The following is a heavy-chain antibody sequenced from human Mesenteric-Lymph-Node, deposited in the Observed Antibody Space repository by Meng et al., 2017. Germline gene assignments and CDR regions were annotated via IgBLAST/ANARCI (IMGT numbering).Heavy chain of an antibody. CDR1: GGSFSGNY. D-gene: IGHD3-10*01. CDR3: ARRRGGSGRDC. Sequence: WGAGLFKLSESPALTLRVVGGSFSGNYWSWIRQPPGKGLEWLGEINHSGSTNYTPSLKSRVTLSVDTSKNQFSLMLTSVTATDTAVYYCARRRGGSGRDCWGQGTLVTVSS. J-gene: IGHJ4*02. CDR2: INHSGST. V-gene: IGHV4-34*01.